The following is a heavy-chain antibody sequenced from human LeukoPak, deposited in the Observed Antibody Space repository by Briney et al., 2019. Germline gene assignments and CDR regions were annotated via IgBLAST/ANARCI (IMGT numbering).Heavy chain of an antibody. Sequence: GGSLRLSCAASGFTFSSYWMHWVRQAPGKGLVWVSRINTDGSNTNYADSVKGRFTISRDNAKNTLYLQMNSLRAEDTAVYYCARTRCDQRPFDYWGQGTLVTVSS. CDR1: GFTFSSYW. D-gene: IGHD2-2*01. CDR2: INTDGSNT. V-gene: IGHV3-74*01. CDR3: ARTRCDQRPFDY. J-gene: IGHJ4*02.